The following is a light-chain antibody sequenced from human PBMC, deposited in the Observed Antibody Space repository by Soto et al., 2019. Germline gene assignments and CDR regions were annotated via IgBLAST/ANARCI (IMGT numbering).Light chain of an antibody. V-gene: IGKV1-5*03. CDR1: QSISSW. CDR2: KAS. J-gene: IGKJ1*01. Sequence: DIQMTQSPSTLSASVGDTVTITCRASQSISSWLAWYQQKPGKAPKLFIYKASSLESGVPSRFSGSGSGTEFALTISSLQPGDFATYFCQQYNLYPWTFGQGTKVEVK. CDR3: QQYNLYPWT.